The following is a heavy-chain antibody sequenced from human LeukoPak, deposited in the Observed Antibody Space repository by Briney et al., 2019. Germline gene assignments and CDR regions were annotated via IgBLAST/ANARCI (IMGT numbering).Heavy chain of an antibody. J-gene: IGHJ4*02. Sequence: PGGSLRLSCAASGFTFSSYSMNWVRQAPGKGLEWVSPISSSSSYIYYADSVKGRFTISRDNAKNSLYLQMNSLRAEDTAVYYCARDIVVRGVMPNDYWGQGTLVTVSS. CDR2: ISSSSSYI. V-gene: IGHV3-21*01. D-gene: IGHD3-10*01. CDR3: ARDIVVRGVMPNDY. CDR1: GFTFSSYS.